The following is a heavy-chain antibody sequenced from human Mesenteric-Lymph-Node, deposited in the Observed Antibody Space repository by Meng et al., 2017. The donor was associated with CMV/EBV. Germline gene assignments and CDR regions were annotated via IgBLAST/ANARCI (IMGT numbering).Heavy chain of an antibody. J-gene: IGHJ3*01. V-gene: IGHV4-39*01. Sequence: GSLRLSCTVSGGSISTRSYFWAWIRQPPGKGLEYIGTVYHTGTTYYSASLKSRVTISVDKSNNQFSLKLNSVAAADTAVYYCARQGAGTTQWTFDVWGQGTSVTVSS. CDR2: VYHTGTT. CDR3: ARQGAGTTQWTFDV. CDR1: GGSISTRSYF. D-gene: IGHD1-1*01.